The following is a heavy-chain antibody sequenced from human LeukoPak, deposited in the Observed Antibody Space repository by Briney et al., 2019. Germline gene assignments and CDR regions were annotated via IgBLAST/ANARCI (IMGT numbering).Heavy chain of an antibody. V-gene: IGHV3-21*01. J-gene: IGHJ4*02. CDR1: GFTFSNYS. Sequence: PGGSLRLSCAASGFTFSNYSMNWVRQAPGKGLEWVSSISSSSSYIYYADSVKGRFTISRDNAKNSLYLQMNSLRAEDTAVYYCARDLYSSGWTGEGYWGQGTLVTVSS. D-gene: IGHD6-19*01. CDR3: ARDLYSSGWTGEGY. CDR2: ISSSSSYI.